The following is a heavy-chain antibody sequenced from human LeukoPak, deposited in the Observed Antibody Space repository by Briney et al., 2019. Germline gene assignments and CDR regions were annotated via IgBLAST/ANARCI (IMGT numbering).Heavy chain of an antibody. CDR3: ASAGDYYYGMDV. CDR2: IYYSGST. J-gene: IGHJ6*02. V-gene: IGHV4-59*01. CDR1: GGSISSYY. D-gene: IGHD3-10*01. Sequence: SETLSLTCTVSGGSISSYYWSWIRQPPGKGLEWIGYIYYSGSTNYNPSLKGRVTISVDTSKNQFSLKLSSVTAADTAVYYCASAGDYYYGMDVWGQGTTVTVSS.